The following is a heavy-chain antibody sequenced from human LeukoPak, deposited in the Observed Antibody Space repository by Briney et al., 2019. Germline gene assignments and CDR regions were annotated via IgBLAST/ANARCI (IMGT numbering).Heavy chain of an antibody. J-gene: IGHJ4*02. D-gene: IGHD2-15*01. Sequence: PGGSLRLSCAASGFTFSSYDMNWVRQAPGKGLEWVSSISSSSSYRYYADSVKGRFTISRDNAKNSLYLQMNSLRAEDTAVYCARGYCSGGSCYFLVDYWGQGTLVTASS. CDR1: GFTFSSYD. V-gene: IGHV3-21*01. CDR2: ISSSSSYR. CDR3: RGYCSGGSCYFLVDY.